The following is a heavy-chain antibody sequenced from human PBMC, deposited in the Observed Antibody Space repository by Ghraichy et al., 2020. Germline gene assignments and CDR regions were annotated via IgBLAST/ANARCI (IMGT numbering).Heavy chain of an antibody. CDR3: ARGLPRFWELTGYLDN. CDR2: ISHSGNT. J-gene: IGHJ4*02. V-gene: IGHV4-30-2*01. Sequence: SETLSLTCAISGASITTGDYCWTWVRQPPGKGLEWLGDISHSGNTHNNLSLQSRVTISIAESKNQFSLRVSSVTAADTAMSSCARGLPRFWELTGYLDNWGQGILVIVSS. D-gene: IGHD1-26*01. CDR1: GASITTGDYC.